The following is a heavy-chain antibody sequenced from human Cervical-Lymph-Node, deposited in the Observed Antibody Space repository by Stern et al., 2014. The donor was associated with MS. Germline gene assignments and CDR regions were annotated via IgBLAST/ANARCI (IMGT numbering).Heavy chain of an antibody. V-gene: IGHV1-69*01. CDR1: GGTFSKFP. CDR2: IFPVFETP. J-gene: IGHJ5*02. D-gene: IGHD1-14*01. CDR3: ALSSETSDRGYSLGYDL. Sequence: VHLVESGAEVTKPGSSVKVSCKASGGTFSKFPSSWVRQAPGQGLEWMGWIFPVFETPTDAQEFRDRVKSTADVSTSTVYMELSSLRSDDTAVYYCALSSETSDRGYSLGYDLWGQGTLVTVSS.